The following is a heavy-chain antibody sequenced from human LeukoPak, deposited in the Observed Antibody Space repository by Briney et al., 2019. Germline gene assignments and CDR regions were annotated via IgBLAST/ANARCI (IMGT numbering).Heavy chain of an antibody. CDR1: GGSISSGGYY. CDR2: IYYSGST. J-gene: IGHJ4*02. CDR3: ARVNRASTRGLGLFDY. V-gene: IGHV4-61*08. D-gene: IGHD2-2*01. Sequence: PSQTLSLTCAVSGGSISSGGYYWSWIRQPPGKGLEWIGYIYYSGSTNYNPSLKSRVTISVDTSKNQSSLKLSSVTAADTAVYYCARVNRASTRGLGLFDYWGQGTLVTVSS.